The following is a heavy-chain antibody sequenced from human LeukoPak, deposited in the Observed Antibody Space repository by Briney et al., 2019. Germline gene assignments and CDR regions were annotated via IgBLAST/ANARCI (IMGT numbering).Heavy chain of an antibody. V-gene: IGHV1-18*01. D-gene: IGHD2/OR15-2a*01. CDR3: ARDPPLIYAALPSRNWFDP. J-gene: IGHJ5*02. Sequence: EASVKVSCKASGGTFSSYAISWVRQAPGQGLEWMGWISAYNGNTNYAQKLQGRVTMTTDTSTSTAYMELRSLRSDDTAVYYCARDPPLIYAALPSRNWFDPWGQGTLVTVSS. CDR1: GGTFSSYA. CDR2: ISAYNGNT.